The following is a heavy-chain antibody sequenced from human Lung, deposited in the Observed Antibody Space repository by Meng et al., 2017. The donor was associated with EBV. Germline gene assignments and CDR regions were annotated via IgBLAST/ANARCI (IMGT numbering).Heavy chain of an antibody. Sequence: VQPTQWGAELLKPSETLSPTCAVYGGSFSGYYWSWIRQPPGKGLEWIGEINHSGSTNYNPSLKSRVTISVDTSKNQFSLKLSSVTAADTAVYYCARGGWSSSWGNWGQGTLVTVSS. CDR1: GGSFSGYY. V-gene: IGHV4-34*01. J-gene: IGHJ4*02. D-gene: IGHD6-13*01. CDR3: ARGGWSSSWGN. CDR2: INHSGST.